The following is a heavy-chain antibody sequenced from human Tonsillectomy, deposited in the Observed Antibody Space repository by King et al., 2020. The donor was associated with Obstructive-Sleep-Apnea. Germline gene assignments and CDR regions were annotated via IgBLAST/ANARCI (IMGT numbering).Heavy chain of an antibody. V-gene: IGHV4-39*01. J-gene: IGHJ4*02. CDR2: IYYSGST. Sequence: QLQESGPGLVKPSETLSLTCTVSGGSISSSSYYWGWIRQPPGKGLEWIGSIYYSGSTYYNPSLKSRVTISVDTSKNQFSLKLSSVTAADTAVYYCARLPPTLCCGGDCSYFDYWGQGTLVTVSS. CDR1: GGSISSSSYY. CDR3: ARLPPTLCCGGDCSYFDY. D-gene: IGHD2-21*02.